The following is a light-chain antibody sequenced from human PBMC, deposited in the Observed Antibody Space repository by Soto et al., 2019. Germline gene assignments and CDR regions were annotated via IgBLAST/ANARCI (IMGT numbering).Light chain of an antibody. CDR3: QQYNTYLTWT. V-gene: IGKV1-5*01. CDR2: DAS. CDR1: QSGSMW. Sequence: TQMTQSPSTLSASVGDRVTITCRASQSGSMWLDWYQQKPGKAPRLLIYDASNLESGAPSRFSGSGSRTEFTLNITSLQPEDAATYYCQQYNTYLTWTFGQGTKVEIK. J-gene: IGKJ1*01.